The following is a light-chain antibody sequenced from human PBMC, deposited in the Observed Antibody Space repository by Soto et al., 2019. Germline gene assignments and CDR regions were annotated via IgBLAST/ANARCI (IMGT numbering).Light chain of an antibody. J-gene: IGLJ2*01. CDR1: SSDVGGHNY. Sequence: QSALTQPASVSGSPGQSITISCTGTSSDVGGHNYVSWYQQHPGKAPKLMIYDVSNRPSGVSNRFSGSKSGNTASLTISGLQAEDEADYYCSSYTSSSTLVVGGGTKLTVL. CDR3: SSYTSSSTLV. CDR2: DVS. V-gene: IGLV2-14*01.